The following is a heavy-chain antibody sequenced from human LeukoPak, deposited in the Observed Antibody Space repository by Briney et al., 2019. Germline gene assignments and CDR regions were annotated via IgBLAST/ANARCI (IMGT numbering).Heavy chain of an antibody. CDR3: ARDTGDSKTYYYYYMDV. J-gene: IGHJ6*03. D-gene: IGHD3-22*01. V-gene: IGHV4-38-2*02. CDR2: IYHSGST. CDR1: GYSISSGYY. Sequence: SETLSLTCTVSGYSISSGYYWGWIRQPPGKGLEWIGSIYHSGSTNYNPSLKSRVTISVDKSKNQFSLKLSSVTAADTAVYYCARDTGDSKTYYYYYMDVWGKGTTVTISS.